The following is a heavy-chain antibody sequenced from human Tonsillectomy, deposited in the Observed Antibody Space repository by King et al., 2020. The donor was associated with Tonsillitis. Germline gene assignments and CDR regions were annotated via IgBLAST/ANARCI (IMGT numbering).Heavy chain of an antibody. V-gene: IGHV1-2*02. CDR1: GYTFTGHY. CDR3: ARGDRYSGYDSLDY. Sequence: VQLVESGAEVKKPGASVKVSCKASGYTFTGHYMHWVRQAPGQGLEWMGWTHPNGGGTKYAQKFQGRVTMTRDTSISTAHMELSRLRSDDTAVYYCARGDRYSGYDSLDYWGQRTLVTVSS. D-gene: IGHD5-12*01. J-gene: IGHJ4*02. CDR2: THPNGGGT.